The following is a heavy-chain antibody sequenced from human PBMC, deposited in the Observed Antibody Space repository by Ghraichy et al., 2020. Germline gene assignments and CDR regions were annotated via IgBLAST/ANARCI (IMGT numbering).Heavy chain of an antibody. Sequence: GESLNISCAVSGFSVSYNYMSWVRQAPGKGLDWVSVIYSGGSTYYADSVKGRFTISRDNSKNTLYLQMNSLRAEDTAVYYCARDGKGSGWYYYGIDVWGQGTTVTVSS. CDR3: ARDGKGSGWYYYGIDV. CDR1: GFSVSYNY. J-gene: IGHJ6*02. V-gene: IGHV3-53*01. CDR2: IYSGGST. D-gene: IGHD6-19*01.